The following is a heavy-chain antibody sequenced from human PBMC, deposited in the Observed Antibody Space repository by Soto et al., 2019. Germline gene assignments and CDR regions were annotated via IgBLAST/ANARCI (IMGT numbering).Heavy chain of an antibody. Sequence: QITLKESGPTLVKPTQALTLTCSFSGFSLSTSGVGVGWIRRPPGKALEWLALIYWDDDKRYSPSLKDRLAISKGTSSNQVVLTITNMDPGDTATYFCAHAGDYDLLTFDHWGPGTLVTVSS. CDR1: GFSLSTSGVG. J-gene: IGHJ4*02. V-gene: IGHV2-5*02. D-gene: IGHD4-17*01. CDR3: AHAGDYDLLTFDH. CDR2: IYWDDDK.